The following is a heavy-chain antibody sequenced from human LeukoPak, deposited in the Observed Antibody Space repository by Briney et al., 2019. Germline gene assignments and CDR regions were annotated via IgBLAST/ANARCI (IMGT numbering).Heavy chain of an antibody. J-gene: IGHJ4*02. Sequence: GGSLRLSCAASRFIFSTYAMSWVRQAPGKGLEWVSGISDNGGTAYYADSVKGRFTISRANSKNTLYLQMNSLRVEDTAVYYCAKRGPVTGTKYFDYWGQGTLVTVSS. V-gene: IGHV3-23*01. CDR1: RFIFSTYA. CDR2: ISDNGGTA. CDR3: AKRGPVTGTKYFDY. D-gene: IGHD6-19*01.